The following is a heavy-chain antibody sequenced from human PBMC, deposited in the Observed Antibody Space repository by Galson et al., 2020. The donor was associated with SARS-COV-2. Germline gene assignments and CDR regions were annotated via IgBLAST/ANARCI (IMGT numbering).Heavy chain of an antibody. J-gene: IGHJ4*02. CDR3: AVDCSGGSCPGDY. CDR2: INWNGGST. CDR1: GFTFDDYG. V-gene: IGHV3-20*01. Sequence: GGSLRLSCAASGFTFDDYGMSWVRQAPGKGLEWVSGINWNGGSTGYADSVKGRFTISRDNAKNSLYLQMNSLRAEDTALYHCAVDCSGGSCPGDYWGQGTLVTVSS. D-gene: IGHD2-15*01.